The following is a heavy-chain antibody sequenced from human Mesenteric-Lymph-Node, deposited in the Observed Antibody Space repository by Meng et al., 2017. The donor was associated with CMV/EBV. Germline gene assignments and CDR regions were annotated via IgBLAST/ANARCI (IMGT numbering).Heavy chain of an antibody. V-gene: IGHV1-3*01. CDR2: IKAGNGNT. D-gene: IGHD3-10*01. Sequence: HWVRQGPGQSLEWMGWIKAGNGNTKYSQKAQERVTFTRDTSASTAYMELSSLRSADTAVYYCARGLGLGLTMVRGVITKTPFDYWGQGTLVTVSS. CDR3: ARGLGLGLTMVRGVITKTPFDY. J-gene: IGHJ4*02.